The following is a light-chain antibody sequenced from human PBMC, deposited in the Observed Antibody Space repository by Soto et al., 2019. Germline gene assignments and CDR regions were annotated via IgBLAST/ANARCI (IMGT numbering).Light chain of an antibody. J-gene: IGLJ2*01. Sequence: QSALTQPPSASGSPGQSVTISCTGTSSDVGGYNYVSWYQQHPGKAPKLLILYFSKRPSGVPDRFSGSKSGNAASLTVSGLQAEDEADYYCGSYAGSKWVVFGGGTKVTVL. V-gene: IGLV2-8*01. CDR3: GSYAGSKWVV. CDR2: YFS. CDR1: SSDVGGYNY.